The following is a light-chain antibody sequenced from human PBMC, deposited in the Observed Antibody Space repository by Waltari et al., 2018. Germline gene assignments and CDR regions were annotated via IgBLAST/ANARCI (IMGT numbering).Light chain of an antibody. CDR3: QSSDSTDVV. V-gene: IGLV6-57*03. CDR2: EDD. CDR1: SGGIANNY. Sequence: NFILTQPPSVSASPGETVTISCTRSSGGIANNYVQWYQQRPGSVPITVIFEDDQRPSGVPDRVSGSRDSSSDSASLTISDLRTEDEADYYCQSSDSTDVVFGGGTKLTVL. J-gene: IGLJ2*01.